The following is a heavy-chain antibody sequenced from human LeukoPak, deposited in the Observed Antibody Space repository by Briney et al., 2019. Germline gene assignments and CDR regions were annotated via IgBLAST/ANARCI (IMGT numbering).Heavy chain of an antibody. V-gene: IGHV4-4*02. D-gene: IGHD3-3*01. CDR2: IYHSGST. Sequence: PSETLSLTCAVSGVSISSSNWWSWVRQPPGKGLEWIGEIYHSGSTNYNPSLKSRVTISVDKSKNQFSLKLGSVTAADTAVYYCARAGRITIFGVVTPHRFWSQGTLDTVSS. CDR3: ARAGRITIFGVVTPHRF. J-gene: IGHJ4*02. CDR1: GVSISSSNW.